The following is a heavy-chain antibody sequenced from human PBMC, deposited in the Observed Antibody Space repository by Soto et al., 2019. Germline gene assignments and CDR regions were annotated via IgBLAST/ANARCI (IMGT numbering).Heavy chain of an antibody. J-gene: IGHJ4*02. Sequence: LRLSCAASGFPFDAYVMHWVRQGPGKGLEWVSLITWDGGSTYYADSVKGRFTISRDNSENSLYLQMNSLRPEDTALYYCAKGNYYDSSGYYYFDYCGQGTLVTVSS. D-gene: IGHD3-22*01. CDR3: AKGNYYDSSGYYYFDY. CDR1: GFPFDAYV. CDR2: ITWDGGST. V-gene: IGHV3-43*01.